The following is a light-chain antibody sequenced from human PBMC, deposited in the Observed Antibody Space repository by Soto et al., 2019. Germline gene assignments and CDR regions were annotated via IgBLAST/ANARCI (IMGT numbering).Light chain of an antibody. V-gene: IGKV1-8*01. CDR1: QGISSY. J-gene: IGKJ5*01. CDR2: AAS. Sequence: ATRMTQSPSSLSTSTGDRVTITCRASQGISSYLAWYQQKSGKAPKLLIYAASTLQSGVPSRFSGSGSGTDFTLTISSLQYEDFATYYCQQYNNFPYTFGQGTRLEIK. CDR3: QQYNNFPYT.